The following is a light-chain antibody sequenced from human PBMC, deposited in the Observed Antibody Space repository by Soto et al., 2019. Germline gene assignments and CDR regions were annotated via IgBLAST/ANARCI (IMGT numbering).Light chain of an antibody. V-gene: IGLV3-1*01. J-gene: IGLJ2*01. CDR1: RLGNRY. CDR2: LDI. CDR3: QAWDSSTAV. Sequence: SYELTQPPSVSVSPGQTASITCSGDRLGNRYACWYQQKPGQSPVLVIYLDIKRHSGTPERFSGSNSGNTATLTIRGTQAMAEADYCCQAWDSSTAVFGGGTKLTVL.